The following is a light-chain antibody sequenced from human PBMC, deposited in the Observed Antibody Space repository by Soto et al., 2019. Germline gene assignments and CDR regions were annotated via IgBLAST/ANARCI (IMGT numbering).Light chain of an antibody. CDR1: QSVSSSY. Sequence: EIVLTQSPGTLSLSPGERATLSCRASQSVSSSYLAWYQQKPGQAPRLLIYGSSSKATGTPDGFSGSGSGTDFTLTIIRLEPEDFAVYYCQQYGSSPPMYTFGQGTKPEIK. CDR3: QQYGSSPPMYT. J-gene: IGKJ2*01. CDR2: GSS. V-gene: IGKV3-20*01.